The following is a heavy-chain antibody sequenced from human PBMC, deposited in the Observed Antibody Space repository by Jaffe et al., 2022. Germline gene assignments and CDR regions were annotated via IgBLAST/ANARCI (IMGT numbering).Heavy chain of an antibody. CDR2: IYTSGST. J-gene: IGHJ4*02. Sequence: QVQLQESGPGLVKPSQTLSLTCTVSGGSISSGSYYWSWIRQPAGKGLEWIGRIYTSGSTNYNPSLKSRVTISVDTSKNQFSLKLSSVTAADTAVYYCARSHDGDYVLDYWGQGTLVTVSS. CDR1: GGSISSGSYY. CDR3: ARSHDGDYVLDY. D-gene: IGHD4-17*01. V-gene: IGHV4-61*02.